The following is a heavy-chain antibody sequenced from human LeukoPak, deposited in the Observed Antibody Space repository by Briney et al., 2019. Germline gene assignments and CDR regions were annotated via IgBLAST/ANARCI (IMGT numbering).Heavy chain of an antibody. Sequence: GGSLRLSCAASGFTFDDYAMSWVRQAPGKGLEWVSAIDWNGGGAGYADSVKGRFTISRDNAKNSLYLQMNSLRAEDTALYYCARRYDILTGYYVYYFDYWGQGTLATVSS. CDR1: GFTFDDYA. D-gene: IGHD3-9*01. V-gene: IGHV3-20*04. CDR2: IDWNGGGA. CDR3: ARRYDILTGYYVYYFDY. J-gene: IGHJ4*02.